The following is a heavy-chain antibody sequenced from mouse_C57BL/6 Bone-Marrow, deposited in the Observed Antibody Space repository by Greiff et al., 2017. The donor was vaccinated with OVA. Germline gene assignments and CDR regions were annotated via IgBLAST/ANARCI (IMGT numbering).Heavy chain of an antibody. J-gene: IGHJ2*01. CDR3: ARPGTCPFDY. D-gene: IGHD3-3*01. CDR1: GFTFSDYG. Sequence: EVKLVESGGGLVKPGGSLKLSCAASGFTFSDYGMHWVRQAPGKGLEWVAYISSGSSTTYYADTVKGRFTISRDNAKNTLFLQMTSLRSEDTAMYYCARPGTCPFDYWGQGTTLTVSS. CDR2: ISSGSSTT. V-gene: IGHV5-17*01.